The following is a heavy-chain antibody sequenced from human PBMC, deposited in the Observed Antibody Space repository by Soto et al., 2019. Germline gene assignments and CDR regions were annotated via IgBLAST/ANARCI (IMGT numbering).Heavy chain of an antibody. CDR2: INAGNGNT. CDR1: GYTFTSYA. Sequence: QVQLVQSGAEEKKPGPSVKVSCKASGYTFTSYAMHWVRQAPGQRREWMGWINAGNGNTKYSQKFQGRVTITRDRSASTAYMELSSLRTEDTAVYYCARDRRQLNWFDPWGQGTLVTVSS. CDR3: ARDRRQLNWFDP. V-gene: IGHV1-3*05. D-gene: IGHD6-13*01. J-gene: IGHJ5*02.